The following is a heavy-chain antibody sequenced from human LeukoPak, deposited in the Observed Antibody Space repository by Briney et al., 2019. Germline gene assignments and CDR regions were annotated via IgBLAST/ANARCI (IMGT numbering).Heavy chain of an antibody. CDR1: GFTFSSYG. CDR2: IWYDGSNK. V-gene: IGHV3-33*01. Sequence: PGGSLRLSCAASGFTFSSYGMHWVRQAPGKGLEWVAVIWYDGSNKYYADSVKGRFTISRDNSKNTLYLQMNSLRAEDTAVYYCARDSSSLYFDYWGQGTLVTVSS. D-gene: IGHD6-13*01. J-gene: IGHJ4*02. CDR3: ARDSSSLYFDY.